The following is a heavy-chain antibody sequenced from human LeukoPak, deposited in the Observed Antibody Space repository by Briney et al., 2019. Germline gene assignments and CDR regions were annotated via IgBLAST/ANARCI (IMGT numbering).Heavy chain of an antibody. Sequence: PGGSLRLSCAASGFTFSSYWMSWVRPAPGKGLEWVANIKQDGSEKYYVDSVKGRFTISRDNAKNSLYLQMNSLRAEDTAVYYCARGLAAAGKGYYFDYWGQGTLVTVSS. D-gene: IGHD6-13*01. CDR2: IKQDGSEK. J-gene: IGHJ4*02. CDR1: GFTFSSYW. V-gene: IGHV3-7*01. CDR3: ARGLAAAGKGYYFDY.